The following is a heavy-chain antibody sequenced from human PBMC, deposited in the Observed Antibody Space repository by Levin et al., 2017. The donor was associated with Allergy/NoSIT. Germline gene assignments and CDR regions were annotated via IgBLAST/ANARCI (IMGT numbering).Heavy chain of an antibody. J-gene: IGHJ5*02. Sequence: SQTLSLTCTVSCGSISSYYWSWIRQSPGKRPEWIGYIHYTGYTNYSPSLKSRVTISLDTSKNQFSLKLTSVTAADTAVYSCARSAHVTVIPAAIFAFDPWGQGILVTVSS. V-gene: IGHV4-59*08. CDR3: ARSAHVTVIPAAIFAFDP. CDR2: IHYTGYT. D-gene: IGHD2-2*01. CDR1: CGSISSYY.